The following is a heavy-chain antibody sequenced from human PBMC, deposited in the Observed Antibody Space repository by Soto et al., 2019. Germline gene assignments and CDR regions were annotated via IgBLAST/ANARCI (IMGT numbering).Heavy chain of an antibody. V-gene: IGHV4-39*01. J-gene: IGHJ4*02. CDR1: GGSISSSSYY. D-gene: IGHD3-10*01. CDR2: VYYSGRT. Sequence: QVQLQESGPGLVKPSETLSLTCTVYGGSISSSSYYWGWIRQPPGKGLEWIGSVYYSGRTYYNSSLKSRVTISVDTSENKISLKLSAVTAADTAVYYCARQVVDGTVAGSGSFDYWGQGTLVTVSS. CDR3: ARQVVDGTVAGSGSFDY.